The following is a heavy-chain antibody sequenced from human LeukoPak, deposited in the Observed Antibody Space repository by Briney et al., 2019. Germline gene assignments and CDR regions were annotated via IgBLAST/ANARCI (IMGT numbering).Heavy chain of an antibody. J-gene: IGHJ4*02. CDR1: GYTFTSYY. D-gene: IGHD6-19*01. CDR2: INPSGGST. CDR3: ARGKLHSSGWQPNFDY. Sequence: ASVKVSCKASGYTFTSYYMRWVRQAPGQGLEWMGIINPSGGSTSYAQKFQGRVTMTRDTSTSTVYMELSSLRSEDTAVYYCARGKLHSSGWQPNFDYWGQGTLVTVSS. V-gene: IGHV1-46*01.